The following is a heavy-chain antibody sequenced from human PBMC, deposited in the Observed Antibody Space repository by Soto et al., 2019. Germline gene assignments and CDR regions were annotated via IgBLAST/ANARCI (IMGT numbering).Heavy chain of an antibody. V-gene: IGHV3-23*01. CDR2: ISGSGGST. Sequence: SLRLSCAASGFTFSSYAMSWVRQAPGKGLEWVSAISGSGGSTYYADSVKGRFTISRDNSKNTLYLQMNSLRAEDTAVYYCAKDSYYDFWSGFDNWFDPWGQGTLVTVSS. D-gene: IGHD3-3*01. J-gene: IGHJ5*02. CDR3: AKDSYYDFWSGFDNWFDP. CDR1: GFTFSSYA.